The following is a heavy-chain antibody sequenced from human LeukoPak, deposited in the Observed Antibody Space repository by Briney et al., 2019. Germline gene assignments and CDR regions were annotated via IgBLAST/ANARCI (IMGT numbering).Heavy chain of an antibody. CDR1: GYSISSGYY. CDR3: ARLYYSYGIMDFDY. J-gene: IGHJ4*02. D-gene: IGHD5-18*01. V-gene: IGHV4-38-2*01. CDR2: IYHSGST. Sequence: PSETLSLTCAVSGYSISSGYYWGWIRQPPGKGLEWIGSIYHSGSTYYNPSLKSRVTISVDTSKNQFSLKLSSVTAADTAVYYCARLYYSYGIMDFDYWGQGTLVNVSS.